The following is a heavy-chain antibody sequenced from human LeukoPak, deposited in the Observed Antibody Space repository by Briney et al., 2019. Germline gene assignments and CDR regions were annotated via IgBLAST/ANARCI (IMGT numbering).Heavy chain of an antibody. J-gene: IGHJ4*02. CDR2: IYFSGST. CDR1: GGSISSGDYY. D-gene: IGHD3-10*01. Sequence: SETLSLTCTVSGGSISSGDYYWSWIRQPPGKGLEWIGYIYFSGSTYSNPSLKSRVTISVDTSKNQFSLKLSSVTAADTAVYYCARVGYYYGSGSYLFDYWGRGTLVTVSS. V-gene: IGHV4-30-4*01. CDR3: ARVGYYYGSGSYLFDY.